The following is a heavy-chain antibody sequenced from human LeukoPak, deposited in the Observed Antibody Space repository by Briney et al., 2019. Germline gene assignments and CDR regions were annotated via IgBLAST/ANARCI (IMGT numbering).Heavy chain of an antibody. CDR1: GGTFSSYA. V-gene: IGHV1-2*06. J-gene: IGHJ4*02. Sequence: ASVKVSCKASGGTFSSYAISWVRQAPGQGLEWMGRINPNSGGTNYAQKFQGRVTMTRDTSISTAYMELSRLRYDDTAVYYCARERQDSSSSVDYWGQGTLVTVS. CDR2: INPNSGGT. D-gene: IGHD6-6*01. CDR3: ARERQDSSSSVDY.